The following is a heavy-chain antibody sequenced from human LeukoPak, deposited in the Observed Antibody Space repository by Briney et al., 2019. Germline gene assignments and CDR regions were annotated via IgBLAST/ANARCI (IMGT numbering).Heavy chain of an antibody. CDR1: GGSISSGGYS. Sequence: PQTLSLTCAVSGGSISSGGYSWSWIRQPPGKGLEWIGYIYHSGSTYYNPSLKSRVTISVDTSKNQFSLKLSSVTAADTAVYYCARVGHEYYYYYMDVWGKGTTVTVSS. V-gene: IGHV4-30-2*01. J-gene: IGHJ6*03. CDR3: ARVGHEYYYYYMDV. CDR2: IYHSGST.